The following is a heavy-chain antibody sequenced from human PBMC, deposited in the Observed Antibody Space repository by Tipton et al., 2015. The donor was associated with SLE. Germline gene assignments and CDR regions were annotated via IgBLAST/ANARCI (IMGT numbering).Heavy chain of an antibody. CDR2: FYYSGST. Sequence: TLSLTCTVSGGSISSGGYYWSWIRQHPGKGLEWIGYFYYSGSTYYNPYLKSRLTRLVDTSKNQFSLKLSSVTAADTAVYYCARGKGRNWGWGRFDPWGQGILVTVSS. CDR3: ARGKGRNWGWGRFDP. D-gene: IGHD7-27*01. V-gene: IGHV4-31*03. J-gene: IGHJ5*02. CDR1: GGSISSGGYY.